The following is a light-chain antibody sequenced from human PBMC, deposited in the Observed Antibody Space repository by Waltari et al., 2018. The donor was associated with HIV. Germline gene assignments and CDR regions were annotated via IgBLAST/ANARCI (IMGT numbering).Light chain of an antibody. CDR3: SSYANKNGFYVV. Sequence: QSALTQPPSASGSPGQSVTISCTGTNSDIGGYNYVSCYQQHPGNAPKLVISEVTKRPSGVPGRFSGSKSGTTASLTVSGLQAEDEADYYCSSYANKNGFYVVFGGGTRLTVL. CDR1: NSDIGGYNY. CDR2: EVT. V-gene: IGLV2-8*01. J-gene: IGLJ2*01.